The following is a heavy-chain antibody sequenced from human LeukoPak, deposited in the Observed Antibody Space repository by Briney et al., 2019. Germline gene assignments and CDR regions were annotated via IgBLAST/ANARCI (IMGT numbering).Heavy chain of an antibody. D-gene: IGHD2-2*01. CDR1: GFTFSSYA. CDR3: AKPPIRYCSSTSCPYYFDY. J-gene: IGHJ4*02. CDR2: ISASGGST. V-gene: IGHV3-23*01. Sequence: PGGSLRLSCAASGFTFSSYATSWVRQAPGKGLEWVSAISASGGSTYYADSVKGRFTFSRDNSKNTLYLQMNSLRAEDTAVYYCAKPPIRYCSSTSCPYYFDYWGQGTLVTVSS.